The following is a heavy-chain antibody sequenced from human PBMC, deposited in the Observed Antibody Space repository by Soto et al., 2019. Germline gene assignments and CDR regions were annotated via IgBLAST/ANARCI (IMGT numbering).Heavy chain of an antibody. V-gene: IGHV1-69*02. J-gene: IGHJ2*01. CDR1: GGTFSSYT. Sequence: QVQLVQSGAEVKKPGSSVKVSCKASGGTFSSYTISWVRQAPGQGLEWMGRIIPILGIANYAQKFQGRVTITADKSTSTAYMELSSLRSEDTAVYYCARASSGVIVDWYFDLWGRGTLVTVSS. D-gene: IGHD3-16*02. CDR3: ARASSGVIVDWYFDL. CDR2: IIPILGIA.